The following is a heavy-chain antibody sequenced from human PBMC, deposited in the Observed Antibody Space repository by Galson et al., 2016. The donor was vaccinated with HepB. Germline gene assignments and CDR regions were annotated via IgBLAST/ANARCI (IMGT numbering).Heavy chain of an antibody. J-gene: IGHJ4*02. CDR3: ARGLVGSTTAFES. CDR2: IYTGGAT. CDR1: GFSVSSSY. V-gene: IGHV3-53*04. Sequence: SLRLSCAASGFSVSSSYMTWVRQAPGKGLEWVSVIYTGGATYYADSVKGRFTISRHNSKNTLFLQMNSLRDEDTAVYHCARGLVGSTTAFESWGQGTLVACSS. D-gene: IGHD1-26*01.